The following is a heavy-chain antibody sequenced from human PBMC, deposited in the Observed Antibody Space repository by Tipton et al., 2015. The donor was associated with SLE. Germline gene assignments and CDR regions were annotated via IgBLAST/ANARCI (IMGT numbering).Heavy chain of an antibody. CDR3: ASGYCSSTNCPFDY. D-gene: IGHD2-2*01. Sequence: TLSLTCTVSGGSISSHYWSWIRQVPGKGLEWIGYIYYTGSTNYNPSLKSRVTISLDTSKHQFSLKLSSVTAADTAVYYCASGYCSSTNCPFDYWGQGTLVIVSA. J-gene: IGHJ4*02. CDR1: GGSISSHY. V-gene: IGHV4-59*11. CDR2: IYYTGST.